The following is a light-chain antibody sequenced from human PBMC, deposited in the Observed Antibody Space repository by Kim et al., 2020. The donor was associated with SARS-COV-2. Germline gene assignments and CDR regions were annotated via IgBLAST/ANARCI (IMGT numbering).Light chain of an antibody. CDR3: QQCSSWPLT. CDR2: DAS. V-gene: IGKV3-11*01. CDR1: QSVSRS. Sequence: LSPGKRATLSCRASQSVSRSLAWYQQKPGQAPRLLIYDASNRAPGIPASFSGSGSGTDFTLTISSLEPEDFAVYYCQQCSSWPLTFGGGTKVDIK. J-gene: IGKJ4*01.